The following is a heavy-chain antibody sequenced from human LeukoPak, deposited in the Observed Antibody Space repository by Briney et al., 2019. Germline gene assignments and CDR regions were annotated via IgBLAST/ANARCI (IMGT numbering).Heavy chain of an antibody. CDR1: GDSVSSNSVA. J-gene: IGHJ4*02. D-gene: IGHD4-23*01. Sequence: SQTLSLTCAISGDSVSSNSVAWNWIRQSPSRGLEWLGRTYYRSKWYNDYAVSVESRITINPDTSKNQFSLQLNSVTPEDTAVYYCARARPTTVVTLDLDYWGQGTLVTVSS. V-gene: IGHV6-1*01. CDR2: TYYRSKWYN. CDR3: ARARPTTVVTLDLDY.